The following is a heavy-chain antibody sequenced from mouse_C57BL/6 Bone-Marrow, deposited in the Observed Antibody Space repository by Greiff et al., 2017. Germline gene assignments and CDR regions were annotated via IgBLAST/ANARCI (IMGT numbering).Heavy chain of an antibody. CDR1: GYTFTSYG. D-gene: IGHD1-1*02. J-gene: IGHJ1*03. Sequence: VQLQQSGAELARPGASVKLSCKASGYTFTSYGMSWVKQRTGQGLEWIGEIYPSSGNTYYNEKFKGKATLTADKSSSTAYMELRSLTSEDSAVYFCANGRYFDVWGTGTTVTVSS. V-gene: IGHV1-81*01. CDR3: ANGRYFDV. CDR2: IYPSSGNT.